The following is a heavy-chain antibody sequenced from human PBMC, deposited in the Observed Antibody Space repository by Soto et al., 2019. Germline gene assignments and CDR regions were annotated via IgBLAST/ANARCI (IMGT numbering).Heavy chain of an antibody. V-gene: IGHV3-7*01. CDR2: IKQDGSEK. CDR3: ARGRRYYGSGSCVDY. D-gene: IGHD3-10*01. Sequence: GSLRLSCAASGFTFSSYWMSWVRQAPGKGLEWVANIKQDGSEKYYVDSVKGRFTISRDNAKNSLYLQMNSLRAEDTAVYYCARGRRYYGSGSCVDYWGQGTLVTVSS. CDR1: GFTFSSYW. J-gene: IGHJ4*02.